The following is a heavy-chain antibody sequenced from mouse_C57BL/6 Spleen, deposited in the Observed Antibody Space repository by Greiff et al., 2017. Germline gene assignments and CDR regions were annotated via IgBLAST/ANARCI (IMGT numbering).Heavy chain of an antibody. CDR2: IDPSDSYT. Sequence: QVQLQQSGAELVRPGTSVKLSCQASGYTFTSYWMHWVKQRPGQGLEWIGVIDPSDSYTNYNQKFKGKATLTVDTSSSTAYMQLSSLTSEDSAVYYCAKEYGSSFYFDYWGQGTTRTVSS. CDR1: GYTFTSYW. J-gene: IGHJ2*01. D-gene: IGHD1-1*01. V-gene: IGHV1-59*01. CDR3: AKEYGSSFYFDY.